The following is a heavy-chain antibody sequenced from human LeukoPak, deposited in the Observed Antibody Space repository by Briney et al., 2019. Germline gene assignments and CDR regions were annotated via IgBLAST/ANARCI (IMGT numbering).Heavy chain of an antibody. CDR1: GFTFSSYT. CDR2: ISSSSRTT. Sequence: PGGSLRLSCAASGFTFSSYTMNWVRQAPGKGLEWVSSISSSSRTTYYADSVEGRFTISRDNAKNSLYLQINSLRGEDTAVYYCARSNYINSWHRFDPWGQGTPVTVSS. D-gene: IGHD5-24*01. V-gene: IGHV3-21*01. J-gene: IGHJ5*02. CDR3: ARSNYINSWHRFDP.